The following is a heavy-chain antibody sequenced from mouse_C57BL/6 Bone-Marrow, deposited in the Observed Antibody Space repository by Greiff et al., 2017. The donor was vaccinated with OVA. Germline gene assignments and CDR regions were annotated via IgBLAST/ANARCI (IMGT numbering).Heavy chain of an antibody. Sequence: EVKLMESGGGLVKPGGSLKLSCAASGFTFSSYAMSWVRQTPEKRLEWVATISDGGSYTYYPDNVKGRFTISRDNAKNNLSLQMSHLKSEDTAMYYCAREDYWGQGTTLTVSS. CDR2: ISDGGSYT. J-gene: IGHJ2*01. CDR3: AREDY. V-gene: IGHV5-4*01. CDR1: GFTFSSYA.